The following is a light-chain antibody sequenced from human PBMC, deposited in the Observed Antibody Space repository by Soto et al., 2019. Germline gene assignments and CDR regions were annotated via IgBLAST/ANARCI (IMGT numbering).Light chain of an antibody. Sequence: DIVMTQSPDSLAVSLGERATINCKSSQSVLYSSNNKNYLAWYQQKPGQPPKVLIYWASTRESGVPDRFSGSGSGTDFTLTTSSLQAEDVAVYYCQQHYTTPRTFGQGTKVEIK. CDR2: WAS. CDR3: QQHYTTPRT. V-gene: IGKV4-1*01. CDR1: QSVLYSSNNKNY. J-gene: IGKJ1*01.